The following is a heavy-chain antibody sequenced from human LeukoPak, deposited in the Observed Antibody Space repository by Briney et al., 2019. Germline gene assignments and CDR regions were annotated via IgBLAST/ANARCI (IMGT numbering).Heavy chain of an antibody. D-gene: IGHD6-13*01. J-gene: IGHJ4*02. CDR2: IYTSGST. CDR3: ARLVFSSSWYFDY. Sequence: SETLSLTCTVSGGSISSYYWIWIRQPAGKGLEWIGRIYTSGSTNYNPSLKRRVTISVDKSKNQFSLKLSSVTAADTAVYYCARLVFSSSWYFDYWGQGTLVTVSS. V-gene: IGHV4-4*07. CDR1: GGSISSYY.